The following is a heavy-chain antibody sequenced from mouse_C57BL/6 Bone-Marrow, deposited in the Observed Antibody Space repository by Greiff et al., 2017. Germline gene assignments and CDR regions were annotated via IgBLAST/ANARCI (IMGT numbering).Heavy chain of an antibody. CDR1: GYAFSSSW. V-gene: IGHV1-82*01. CDR3: ARSRWLLGYFDV. D-gene: IGHD2-3*01. CDR2: IYPGDGDT. J-gene: IGHJ1*03. Sequence: MHLVESGPELVKPGASVKISCKASGYAFSSSWMNWVKQRPGKGLEWIGRIYPGDGDTNYNGKFKGKATLTADKSSSTAYMQLSSLTSEDSAVYFCARSRWLLGYFDVWGTGTTVTVSS.